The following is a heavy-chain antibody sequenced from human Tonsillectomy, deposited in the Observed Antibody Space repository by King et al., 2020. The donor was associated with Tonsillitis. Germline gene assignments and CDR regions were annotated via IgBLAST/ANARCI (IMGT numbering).Heavy chain of an antibody. Sequence: VQLVESGGGLVQPGGSLRLSCAASGFTFSSSAMSWVRPAPGRGLGWVSAIRGSSAKKYFPNSLKGRFTISRDNSKNTLYLQMNSLRAEDTALYYCAKIGDSSVYYIDYWGQGTLVTVSS. J-gene: IGHJ4*02. CDR1: GFTFSSSA. V-gene: IGHV3-23*04. D-gene: IGHD6-19*01. CDR2: IRGSSAKK. CDR3: AKIGDSSVYYIDY.